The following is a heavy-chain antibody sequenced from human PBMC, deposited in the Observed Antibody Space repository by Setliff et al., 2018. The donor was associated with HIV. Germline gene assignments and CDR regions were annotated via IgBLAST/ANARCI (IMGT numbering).Heavy chain of an antibody. V-gene: IGHV4-4*07. CDR3: ARDLRFDP. J-gene: IGHJ5*02. CDR2: IYTSGST. Sequence: SETLSLTCTVSGGSISSYYWSWIRKPAGKGLEWIGRIYTSGSTDYNPSFKSRVTMSVDTSKNQFSLKLNSVTAADTAIYYCARDLRFDPWGQGTLVTVSS. CDR1: GGSISSYY.